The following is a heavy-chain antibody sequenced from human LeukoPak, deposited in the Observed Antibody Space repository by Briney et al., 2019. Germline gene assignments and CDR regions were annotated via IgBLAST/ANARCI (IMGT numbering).Heavy chain of an antibody. CDR3: ARDRDRDIIGDGMDV. J-gene: IGHJ6*04. D-gene: IGHD2-15*01. V-gene: IGHV3-30*04. Sequence: GGSLRLSCSASGFSFNNYAMYWVRRAPDKGLEWVAVISYDGRNKDTVDSVNARFTISRDNSKNTLYLQMNSLRPEDTAVYYCARDRDRDIIGDGMDVWGKGTTVTVSS. CDR2: ISYDGRNK. CDR1: GFSFNNYA.